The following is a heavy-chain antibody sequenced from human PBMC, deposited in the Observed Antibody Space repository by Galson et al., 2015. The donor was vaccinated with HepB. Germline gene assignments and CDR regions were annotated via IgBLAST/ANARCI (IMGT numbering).Heavy chain of an antibody. CDR3: ARVAGYKFSY. V-gene: IGHV3-11*06. Sequence: SLRLSCAASGFTFSDYYMSWIRQAPGKGLEWVSYISSSSSYTNYADSVKGRFTISRDNAMNSLYLQMNSLRAEDTAVYYCARVAGYKFSYWGQGTLVTVSS. D-gene: IGHD5-24*01. CDR2: ISSSSSYT. J-gene: IGHJ4*02. CDR1: GFTFSDYY.